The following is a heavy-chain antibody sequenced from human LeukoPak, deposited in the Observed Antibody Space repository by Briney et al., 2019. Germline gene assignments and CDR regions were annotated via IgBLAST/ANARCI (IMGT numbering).Heavy chain of an antibody. CDR3: ARGRQNSGSYSDAFDI. CDR1: GFTFSSYS. CDR2: ISSSSIYI. V-gene: IGHV3-21*01. J-gene: IGHJ3*02. D-gene: IGHD1-26*01. Sequence: GGSLRLSCAGSGFTFSSYSMHWVRQAPGKGLEWVSSISSSSIYIYYADSLKGRFTISRDNAKNSLSLQMNSLRAEDTAVYYCARGRQNSGSYSDAFDIWGQGTVVTVSS.